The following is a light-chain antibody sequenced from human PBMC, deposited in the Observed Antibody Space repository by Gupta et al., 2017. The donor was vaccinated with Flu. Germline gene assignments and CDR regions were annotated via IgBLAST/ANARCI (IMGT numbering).Light chain of an antibody. CDR1: RSDVGTYKP. V-gene: IGLV2-18*02. CDR2: EVS. CDR3: SSYTSSYTYV. Sequence: SSTTQPPSVSWSPGQSVTISCTATRSDVGTYKPVSRYQQPPGTAPKLMIYEVSNRPSGVPDRFSGSKSGNTASLTMSGLQGEDEADYYCSSYTSSYTYVFGTGTKVTVL. J-gene: IGLJ1*01.